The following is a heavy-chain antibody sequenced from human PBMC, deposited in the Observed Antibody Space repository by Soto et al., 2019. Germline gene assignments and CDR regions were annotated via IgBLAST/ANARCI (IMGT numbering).Heavy chain of an antibody. Sequence: EVQLVQSGAEVKKPGEPLKISCKASGYTFKKYWIGWVRQMPGKGPEWMGMLYGGDSDTRYSPSFQGQVTISVARSADTAYLQWNSLKASDSGMYFCARHAPLHVIGGGYYYYMDVWGLGTSVTVS. J-gene: IGHJ6*03. V-gene: IGHV5-51*01. D-gene: IGHD2-21*01. CDR1: GYTFKKYW. CDR3: ARHAPLHVIGGGYYYYMDV. CDR2: LYGGDSDT.